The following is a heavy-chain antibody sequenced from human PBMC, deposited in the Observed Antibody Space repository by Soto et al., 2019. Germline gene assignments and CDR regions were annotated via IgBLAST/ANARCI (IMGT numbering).Heavy chain of an antibody. J-gene: IGHJ3*02. Sequence: PGGSLRLSCVASGFPFDDYSMNWVRQVPGKGLEWVSLISWDGADTYYADSVKGRFTVSRDNSKNSLYLQMNSLTTEATALYSCAKGGWGGSYSESHDSEIWGQGTMVT. D-gene: IGHD1-26*01. CDR1: GFPFDDYS. CDR2: ISWDGADT. V-gene: IGHV3-43*01. CDR3: AKGGWGGSYSESHDSEI.